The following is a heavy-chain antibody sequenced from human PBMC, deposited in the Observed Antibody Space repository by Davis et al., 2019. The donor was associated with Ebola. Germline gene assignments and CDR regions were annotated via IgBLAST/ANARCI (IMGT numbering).Heavy chain of an antibody. J-gene: IGHJ6*03. CDR3: ARQSSYYGSGTPRGYMDV. Sequence: PGGSLRLSCAAPGFTSDDYTMHWVRQAPGKGLEWVSLISWDGGSTYYADSVKGRFTISRDNSKNSLYLQMNSLRTEDTALYYCARQSSYYGSGTPRGYMDVWGKGTTVTVSS. V-gene: IGHV3-43*01. CDR2: ISWDGGST. D-gene: IGHD3-10*01. CDR1: GFTSDDYT.